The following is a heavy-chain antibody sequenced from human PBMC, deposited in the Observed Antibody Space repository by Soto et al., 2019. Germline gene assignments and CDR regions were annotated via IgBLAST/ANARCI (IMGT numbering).Heavy chain of an antibody. CDR3: ALRVTEDYDFWSGYSGPENWFDP. Sequence: ASVKVSCKASGFTFTSSAMQWVRQARGQRLEWIGWIVVGSGNTNYAQKFQERVTITRDMSTSTAYMELSSLRSEDTAVYYCALRVTEDYDFWSGYSGPENWFDPWGQGTLVTVSS. J-gene: IGHJ5*02. D-gene: IGHD3-3*01. V-gene: IGHV1-58*02. CDR1: GFTFTSSA. CDR2: IVVGSGNT.